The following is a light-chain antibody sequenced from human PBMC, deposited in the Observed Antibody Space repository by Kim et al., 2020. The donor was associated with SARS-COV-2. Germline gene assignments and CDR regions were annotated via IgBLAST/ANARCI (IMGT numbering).Light chain of an antibody. CDR3: QQYNTYLLT. Sequence: DIQMTQSPSTLSASVGDRITITCRASQSISDWLAWYQQKPGKAPKLLIYKASNLESGVPSSFSGSGSGTEFTLTISSLQPDDFATYYCQQYNTYLLTFGGGTKVDIK. J-gene: IGKJ4*01. CDR2: KAS. V-gene: IGKV1-5*03. CDR1: QSISDW.